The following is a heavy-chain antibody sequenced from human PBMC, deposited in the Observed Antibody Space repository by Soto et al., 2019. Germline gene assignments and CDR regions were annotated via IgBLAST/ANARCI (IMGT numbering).Heavy chain of an antibody. D-gene: IGHD2-21*01. CDR3: AKDLFLRLAPTDY. CDR2: ISYDGSNK. J-gene: IGHJ4*02. Sequence: GGSLRLSCAASGFTFSSYGMHWVRQAPGKGLEWVAVISYDGSNKYYADSVKGRFTISRDNSKNTLYLQMNSLRAEDTAVYYCAKDLFLRLAPTDYWGQGTLVTGS. CDR1: GFTFSSYG. V-gene: IGHV3-30*18.